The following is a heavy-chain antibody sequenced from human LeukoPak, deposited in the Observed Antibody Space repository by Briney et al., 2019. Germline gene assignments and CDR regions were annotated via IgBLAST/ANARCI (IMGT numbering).Heavy chain of an antibody. CDR2: ISGSGGST. CDR3: AKDFVEGVRFLEWLPGTYFDY. V-gene: IGHV3-23*01. Sequence: GGSLRLSCAASGFTFSSYAMSWVRQAPGKGLEWVSAISGSGGSTYYADSVKGRFTISRDNSKNTLYLQMNSLRAEDTAVYYCAKDFVEGVRFLEWLPGTYFDYWGQGTLVTVSS. D-gene: IGHD3-3*01. CDR1: GFTFSSYA. J-gene: IGHJ4*02.